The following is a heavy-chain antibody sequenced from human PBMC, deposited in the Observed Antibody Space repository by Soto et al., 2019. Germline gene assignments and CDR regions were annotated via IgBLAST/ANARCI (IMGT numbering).Heavy chain of an antibody. CDR3: ARAIYSGSGSFYFYYYNMDV. Sequence: GASVKVSCKASGYTFTDYFLHWVRQAPGQGLEWMAWINPKSGGTTYAPNFQGRLTLTRDTSFNTAYMELRRLSSDDTAVYCCARAIYSGSGSFYFYYYNMDVWGQGTTVTVSS. D-gene: IGHD3-10*01. V-gene: IGHV1-2*02. J-gene: IGHJ6*02. CDR1: GYTFTDYF. CDR2: INPKSGGT.